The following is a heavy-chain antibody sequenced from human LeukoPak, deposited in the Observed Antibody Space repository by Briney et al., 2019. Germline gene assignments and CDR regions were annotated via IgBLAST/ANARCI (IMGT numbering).Heavy chain of an antibody. J-gene: IGHJ4*02. CDR2: IYSDGST. CDR1: GITVSSNY. CDR3: AGDLSY. Sequence: GGSLRPSCAASGITVSSNYMSLVRQAPGKGLEWVSVIYSDGSTYYADSVKGRFTSSRDNSKNTMFLQMNRLGAEDTAVYYSAGDLSYWGQGTLVTVSS. V-gene: IGHV3-53*01.